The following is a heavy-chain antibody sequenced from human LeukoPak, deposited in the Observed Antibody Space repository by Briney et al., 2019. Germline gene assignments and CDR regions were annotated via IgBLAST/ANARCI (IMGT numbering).Heavy chain of an antibody. CDR2: IWYEGGNK. V-gene: IGHV3-33*01. CDR3: AGNYGPYYFDY. CDR1: GFTFSNYG. J-gene: IGHJ4*02. D-gene: IGHD3-10*01. Sequence: GGSLRLSCAAPGFTFSNYGMHWVRQAPGRGLERVAVIWYEGGNKSYAASGKAGLPISSDNSKNKSELQMNSRRSEYAPAYYSAGNYGPYYFDYWGQGSLVTASS.